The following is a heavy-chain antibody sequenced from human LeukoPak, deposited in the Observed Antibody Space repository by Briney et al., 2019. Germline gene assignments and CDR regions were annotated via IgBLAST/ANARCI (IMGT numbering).Heavy chain of an antibody. CDR3: ARGDSSGWYDDAFDI. CDR1: GYTFTSYY. D-gene: IGHD6-19*01. CDR2: INPSGGST. V-gene: IGHV1-46*01. Sequence: ASVKVSCKASGYTFTSYYMHWVRQAPGQGLEWMGIINPSGGSTSYAQKFQGRITMTRDMSTSTVYMELSSLRSEDTAVYYCARGDSSGWYDDAFDIWGQGTMVTVSS. J-gene: IGHJ3*02.